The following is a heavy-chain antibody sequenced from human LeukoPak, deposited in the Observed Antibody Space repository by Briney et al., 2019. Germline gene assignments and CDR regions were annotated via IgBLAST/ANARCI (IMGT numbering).Heavy chain of an antibody. J-gene: IGHJ4*02. CDR2: IESKTEGGTT. CDR3: TTYGSGRKFDY. V-gene: IGHV3-15*04. D-gene: IGHD3-10*01. CDR1: GFSFGDAW. Sequence: GGSHRLSCAVSGFSFGDAWMSWVRQTPGKGLEWVGRIESKTEGGTTDYAALVKGRFTISRDDSTNTLYLQMNSLKSEDTAVYYCTTYGSGRKFDYWGQGVLVTVSS.